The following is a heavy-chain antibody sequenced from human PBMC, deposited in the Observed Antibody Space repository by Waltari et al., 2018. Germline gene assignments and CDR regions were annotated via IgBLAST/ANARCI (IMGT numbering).Heavy chain of an antibody. CDR3: AKGTGELELGAFDI. Sequence: QVQLVQSGAEVKKPGSSVKVSCKASGGTFSSYAISWVRQAPGQGLEWMGGISPIFGTANYAQKFKGRVTITADESTSTAYMELSSLRSEDTAVYYCAKGTGELELGAFDIWGQGTMVTVSS. D-gene: IGHD1-7*01. V-gene: IGHV1-69*13. CDR2: ISPIFGTA. J-gene: IGHJ3*02. CDR1: GGTFSSYA.